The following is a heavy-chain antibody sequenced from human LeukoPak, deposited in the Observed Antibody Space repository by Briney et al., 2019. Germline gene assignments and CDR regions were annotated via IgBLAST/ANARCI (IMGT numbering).Heavy chain of an antibody. Sequence: PGSSLRLSCGGSGVSSNNMSWFRQSPGQGLEWLSYINVNSRTTYYADSVKGRFTISIDNAKSSLYLQMNSLQVEDTAIYYCATDDFYGSLPVWGQGTLVTVSS. V-gene: IGHV3-48*04. J-gene: IGHJ3*01. CDR2: INVNSRTT. CDR1: GVSSNN. CDR3: ATDDFYGSLPV. D-gene: IGHD2-15*01.